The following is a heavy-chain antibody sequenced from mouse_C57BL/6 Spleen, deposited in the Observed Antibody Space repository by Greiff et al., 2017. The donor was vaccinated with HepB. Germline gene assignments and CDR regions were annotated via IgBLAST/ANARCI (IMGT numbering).Heavy chain of an antibody. CDR1: GYTFTDYY. J-gene: IGHJ4*01. V-gene: IGHV1-76*01. Sequence: QVQLQQSGAELVRPGASVKLSCKASGYTFTDYYINWVKQRPGQGLEWIAWIYPGSGNTYYNEKFKGKATLTAEKSSSTAYMQLSSLTSEDSAVYCCARSGMDYWGQGTSVTVSS. CDR3: ARSGMDY. CDR2: IYPGSGNT. D-gene: IGHD3-1*01.